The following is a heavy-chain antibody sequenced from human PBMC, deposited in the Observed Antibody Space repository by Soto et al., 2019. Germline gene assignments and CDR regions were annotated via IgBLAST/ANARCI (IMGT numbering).Heavy chain of an antibody. V-gene: IGHV1-2*02. J-gene: IGHJ5*02. Sequence: ASVRVSCKASGYTFTGYYMHWVRQAPGQGLEWMGWINPNSGGTNYAQKFQGRVTMTRDTSISTAYMELSRLRSDDTAVYYCARDMDDYDFWSGYYHPNWFDPWGQGTLVTVSS. CDR2: INPNSGGT. D-gene: IGHD3-3*01. CDR1: GYTFTGYY. CDR3: ARDMDDYDFWSGYYHPNWFDP.